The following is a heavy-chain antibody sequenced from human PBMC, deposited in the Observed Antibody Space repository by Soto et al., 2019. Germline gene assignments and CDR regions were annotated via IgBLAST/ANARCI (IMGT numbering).Heavy chain of an antibody. D-gene: IGHD2-2*01. V-gene: IGHV2-5*02. CDR2: IYWDDDK. J-gene: IGHJ6*03. CDR1: GFSLSTSGVG. Sequence: SGPTLVNPTQTLTLTCTFSGFSLSTSGVGVGWIRQPPGKALEWLALIYWDDDKRYSPSLKSRLTITKDTPKNQVVLTMTNMDPVDTATYYCAHSLVRVPVVKWYYYYMDVWGKGTTVTV. CDR3: AHSLVRVPVVKWYYYYMDV.